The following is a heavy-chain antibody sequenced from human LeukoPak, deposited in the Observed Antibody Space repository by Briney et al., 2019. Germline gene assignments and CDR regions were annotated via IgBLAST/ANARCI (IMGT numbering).Heavy chain of an antibody. CDR1: GYTFTSYY. CDR2: INPSGGST. V-gene: IGHV1-46*01. CDR3: AIVSLGFCSGGSCYDDDY. J-gene: IGHJ4*02. D-gene: IGHD2-15*01. Sequence: ASVKVSCKASGYTFTSYYMHWVRQAPGQGLEWMGIINPSGGSTSYAQKFQGRVTMTRDTSTSTVYTELSSLRSEDTAVYYCAIVSLGFCSGGSCYDDDYWGQGTLVTVSS.